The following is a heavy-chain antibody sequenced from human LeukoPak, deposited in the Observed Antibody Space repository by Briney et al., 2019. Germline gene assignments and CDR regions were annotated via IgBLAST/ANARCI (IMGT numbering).Heavy chain of an antibody. CDR2: IYYSGST. J-gene: IGHJ4*02. CDR1: GGSISSYY. V-gene: IGHV4-59*01. D-gene: IGHD3-22*01. CDR3: ARGARDSSGYYPLDY. Sequence: TSETLSLTCTVSGGSISSYYWSWIRQPPGKGLEWIGYIYYSGSTNYNPSLKSRVTISVDTSKNQFSLKLSSVTAADTAVYYCARGARDSSGYYPLDYRGQGTLVTVSS.